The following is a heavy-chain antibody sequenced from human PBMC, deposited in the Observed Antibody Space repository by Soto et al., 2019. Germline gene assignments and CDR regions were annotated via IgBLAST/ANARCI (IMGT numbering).Heavy chain of an antibody. V-gene: IGHV1-69*12. D-gene: IGHD1-7*01. J-gene: IGHJ6*02. Sequence: QVQLVQSGAEVKKPGSSVKVSCKASGGTFSSYAISWVRQAPGQGLGWMGGIIPIFGTQNYEQKFQGRVTITADESTSTAYMELSSLRSEDTAVYYCASHGITGTWVYYYGMDVWGQGTTVTVSS. CDR2: IIPIFGTQ. CDR3: ASHGITGTWVYYYGMDV. CDR1: GGTFSSYA.